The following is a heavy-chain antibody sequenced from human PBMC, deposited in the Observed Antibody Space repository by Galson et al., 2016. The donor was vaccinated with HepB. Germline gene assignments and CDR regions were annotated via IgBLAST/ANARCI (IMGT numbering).Heavy chain of an antibody. V-gene: IGHV3-48*03. J-gene: IGHJ1*01. Sequence: SLRLSCAASGFSFSNYEMNWVRQAPGKGLEWVAYISGGGGTKYYADSVRGRFTISRDNARDSVFLQMTSLRVEDTARYYCARDALGTWELTTRGQGTLVSVSS. CDR3: ARDALGTWELTT. CDR1: GFSFSNYE. D-gene: IGHD1-26*01. CDR2: ISGGGGTK.